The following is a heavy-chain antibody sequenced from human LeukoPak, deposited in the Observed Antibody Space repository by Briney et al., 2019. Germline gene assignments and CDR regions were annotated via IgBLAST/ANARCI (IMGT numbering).Heavy chain of an antibody. Sequence: GGSLRLSRVVSGFTFSSYAMSCVPQAPGKGLEWVSVVSGGGHNTYYADSVKGRFTMSRDNSKRTVYLQMDSLRAEDTAVYYCAKDRSSWYYPFDSWGQGTLVTVSS. CDR2: VSGGGHNT. V-gene: IGHV3-23*01. CDR3: AKDRSSWYYPFDS. CDR1: GFTFSSYA. J-gene: IGHJ4*02. D-gene: IGHD3-3*01.